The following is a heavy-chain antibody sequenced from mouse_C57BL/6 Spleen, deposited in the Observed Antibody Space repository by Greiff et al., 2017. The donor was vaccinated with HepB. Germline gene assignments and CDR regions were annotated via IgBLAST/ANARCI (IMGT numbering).Heavy chain of an antibody. D-gene: IGHD3-3*01. V-gene: IGHV1-26*01. J-gene: IGHJ1*03. CDR2: INPNNGGT. CDR3: ARGGRGWYFDV. CDR1: GYTFTDYY. Sequence: EVQLQQSGPELVKPGASVKISCKASGYTFTDYYMNWVKQSHGKSLEWIGDINPNNGGTSYNQKFKGKATLTVDKSSSTAYMELRSLTSEDSAVYYGARGGRGWYFDVWGTGTTVTVSS.